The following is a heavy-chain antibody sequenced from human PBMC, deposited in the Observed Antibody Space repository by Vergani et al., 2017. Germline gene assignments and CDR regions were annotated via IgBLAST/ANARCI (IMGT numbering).Heavy chain of an antibody. CDR2: ISYDGTQK. D-gene: IGHD2-2*01. Sequence: QVHLVESGGGVVQPGRSLRLSCVVSGFTSSYYGMHWVRQAPGKGLEWVAVISYDGTQKYYADSVKGRFTISRDNSKSTLYLQMNSLRAEDTAVYYCARALVGFXGYCSSTSCYASDYWGQGTLVTVSS. V-gene: IGHV3-30*03. CDR3: ARALVGFXGYCSSTSCYASDY. CDR1: GFTSSYYG. J-gene: IGHJ4*02.